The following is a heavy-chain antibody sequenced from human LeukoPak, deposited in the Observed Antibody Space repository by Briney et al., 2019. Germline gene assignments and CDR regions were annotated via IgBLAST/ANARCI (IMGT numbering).Heavy chain of an antibody. D-gene: IGHD5-12*01. V-gene: IGHV3-48*03. Sequence: GGSLRLSCATSGFTFRNYEMNWVRQAPGKGLEWVSYISSSGSTMYYADSVKGRFTISRDNAKNSLYLQMSSLRAEDTAVYYCARDSGGYGGYYGMDVWGQGTTVTVSS. CDR2: ISSSGSTM. CDR1: GFTFRNYE. CDR3: ARDSGGYGGYYGMDV. J-gene: IGHJ6*02.